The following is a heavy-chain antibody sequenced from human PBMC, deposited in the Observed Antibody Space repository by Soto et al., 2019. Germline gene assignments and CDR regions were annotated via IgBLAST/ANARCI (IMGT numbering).Heavy chain of an antibody. Sequence: EVQLVESGGGLVQPGGSLRLSCAASGLTVSSKYMSWVRQAPGKGLEWVSVIYSGGSTDYADSVKGRFTISRDNSKNTLYLQMNSLRAEDTAVYYCARERQGYYFDYWGQGTLVTVSS. CDR1: GLTVSSKY. V-gene: IGHV3-66*01. J-gene: IGHJ4*02. CDR3: ARERQGYYFDY. CDR2: IYSGGST.